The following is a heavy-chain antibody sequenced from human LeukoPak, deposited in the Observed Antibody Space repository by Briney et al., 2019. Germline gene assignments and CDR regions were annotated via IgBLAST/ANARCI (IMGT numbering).Heavy chain of an antibody. J-gene: IGHJ5*02. CDR1: GYSFTTYW. CDR3: ARSAEADWFDP. V-gene: IGHV5-51*01. CDR2: IYPGDSDT. Sequence: RGESLKISCKGSGYSFTTYWIGWVRQMPGKGLEWMGIIYPGDSDTRYSPSLQGRVTISADKSINTAYLQWRSLRVSDTAIYYCARSAEADWFDPWGQGTPVTVSS.